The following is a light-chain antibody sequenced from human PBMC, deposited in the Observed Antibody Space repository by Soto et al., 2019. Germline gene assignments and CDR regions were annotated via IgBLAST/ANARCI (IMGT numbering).Light chain of an antibody. Sequence: IQMSQSPSSLSASVGDRVTITCRASQGINTFLAWYQQKPGKAPNLLIYAASGLQSGVPSRFSGSGSGTDFTLTISRLEPEDFAVYYCQQYGSSGTFGQGTKVDIK. J-gene: IGKJ1*01. CDR3: QQYGSSGT. V-gene: IGKV1-NL1*01. CDR1: QGINTF. CDR2: AAS.